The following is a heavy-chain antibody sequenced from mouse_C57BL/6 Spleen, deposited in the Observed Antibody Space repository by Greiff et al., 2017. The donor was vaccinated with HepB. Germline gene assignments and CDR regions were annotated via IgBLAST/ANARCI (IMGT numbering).Heavy chain of an antibody. CDR1: GYTFTSYW. D-gene: IGHD2-5*01. CDR3: ARSPSNYGGGAMDY. CDR2: IDPNSGGT. J-gene: IGHJ4*01. Sequence: QVQLQQPGAELVKPGASVKLSCKASGYTFTSYWMHWVKQRPGRGLGWIGRIDPNSGGTKYNEKFKSKATLTVDKTSSTAYMQLSSLTSEDSAVYYWARSPSNYGGGAMDYWGQGTSVTVSS. V-gene: IGHV1-72*01.